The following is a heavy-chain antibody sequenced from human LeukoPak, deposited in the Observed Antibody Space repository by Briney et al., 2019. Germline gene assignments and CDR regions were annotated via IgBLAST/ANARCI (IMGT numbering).Heavy chain of an antibody. Sequence: ASVTVSCKASGFTFGTFGFSWVRQAPGQGLEWMGWISGHNGNTKYAQKFQDRVTMTTDTSTSTAYMELRSLRSDDTAVYYCARWSYGDYEGNWGQGTLVTVSS. V-gene: IGHV1-18*01. CDR2: ISGHNGNT. CDR1: GFTFGTFG. J-gene: IGHJ4*02. CDR3: ARWSYGDYEGN. D-gene: IGHD4-17*01.